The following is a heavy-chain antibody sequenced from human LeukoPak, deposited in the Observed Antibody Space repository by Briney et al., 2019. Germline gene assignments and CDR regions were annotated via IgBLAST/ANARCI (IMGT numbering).Heavy chain of an antibody. V-gene: IGHV5-51*01. Sequence: GESLKISCQGSGYSFTSYWIGWVRQMPGKGLEWMGIIYPGDSDTRYSPSFHGPVTISVDKSISAAYLQWSSLKASDTAMYHCARHVRDCSSTSCYGTYYFDYWGQGTLVTVSS. CDR1: GYSFTSYW. CDR3: ARHVRDCSSTSCYGTYYFDY. CDR2: IYPGDSDT. D-gene: IGHD2-2*01. J-gene: IGHJ4*02.